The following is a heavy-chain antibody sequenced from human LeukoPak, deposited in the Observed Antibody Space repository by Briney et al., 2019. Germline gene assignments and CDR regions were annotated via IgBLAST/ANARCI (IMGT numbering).Heavy chain of an antibody. V-gene: IGHV3-23*01. D-gene: IGHD1-26*01. J-gene: IGHJ4*02. Sequence: GGSLRLSCAASGFTFSNYAMSWGRQALRKGLEWVLAISVGGISTYYADSVKGRFTISRDNSKNTLYLQMNSLRAEDTAVYYCAKVAVGSTTYFFSFDSWGQGTLVTASS. CDR2: ISVGGIST. CDR1: GFTFSNYA. CDR3: AKVAVGSTTYFFSFDS.